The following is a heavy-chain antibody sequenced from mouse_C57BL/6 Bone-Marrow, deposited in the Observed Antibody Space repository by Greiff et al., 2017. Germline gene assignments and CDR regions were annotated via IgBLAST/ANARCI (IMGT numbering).Heavy chain of an antibody. D-gene: IGHD3-2*02. CDR1: GFTFSSYT. V-gene: IGHV5-9*01. Sequence: EVQLVESGGGLVKPGGSLKLSCAASGFTFSSYTMSWVRQTPEKRLEWVATISGGGGNTYYPDSVKGRFTISRDNAKNTLYLQMSSLRSEDTALYYCARHETAQASFAYWGQGTLVTVSA. CDR2: ISGGGGNT. J-gene: IGHJ3*01. CDR3: ARHETAQASFAY.